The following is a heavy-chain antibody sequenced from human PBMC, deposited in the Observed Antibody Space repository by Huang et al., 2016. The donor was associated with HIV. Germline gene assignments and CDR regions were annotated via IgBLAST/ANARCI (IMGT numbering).Heavy chain of an antibody. Sequence: EVQLVESGGGLVKRGGSLSLSCSASGFNFNSYTLNWVRQAPGKGLGWVSSISSDTDHIYYTDSVKGRFTISRDDAKKSLYLHMNGLRADDTAVYYCARNQWLDYWGQGTLVTVS. V-gene: IGHV3-21*02. CDR1: GFNFNSYT. CDR2: ISSDTDHI. D-gene: IGHD6-19*01. J-gene: IGHJ4*02. CDR3: ARNQWLDY.